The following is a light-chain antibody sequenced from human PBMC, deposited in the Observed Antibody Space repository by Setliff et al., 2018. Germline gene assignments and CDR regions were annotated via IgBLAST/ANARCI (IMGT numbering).Light chain of an antibody. CDR3: CSYTNSNIYV. V-gene: IGLV2-23*01. J-gene: IGLJ1*01. CDR2: EGS. Sequence: QSALTQPASVSGSPGQSITISCTGTSSDVGSYSLVSWYQQHPGKAPKLMIYEGSKRPSGVSNRFSGSKSGNTASLTITGLQAEDEADYYCCSYTNSNIYVFGTGTKVTVL. CDR1: SSDVGSYSL.